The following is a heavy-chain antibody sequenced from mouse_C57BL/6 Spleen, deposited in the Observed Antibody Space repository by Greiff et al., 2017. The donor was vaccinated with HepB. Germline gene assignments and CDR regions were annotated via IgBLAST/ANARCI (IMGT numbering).Heavy chain of an antibody. J-gene: IGHJ4*01. CDR3: RRSLEYYAMDY. V-gene: IGHV1-15*01. Sequence: VQLQQSGAELVRPGASVTLSCKASGHTFTDYEMHWVKQTPVHGLEWIGAIDPETGGTAYNQKFKGKAILTADKSSSTAYMELRSLTSEDSAVYYCRRSLEYYAMDYWGQGTSVTVSS. CDR1: GHTFTDYE. CDR2: IDPETGGT.